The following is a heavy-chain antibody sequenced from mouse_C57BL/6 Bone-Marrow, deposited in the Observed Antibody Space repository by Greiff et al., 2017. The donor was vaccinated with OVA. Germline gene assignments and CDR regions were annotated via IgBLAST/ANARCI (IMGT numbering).Heavy chain of an antibody. CDR1: GFSLTSYA. J-gene: IGHJ2*01. D-gene: IGHD1-1*01. CDR3: ARSTTVVDYYFDY. CDR2: IWTGGGT. Sequence: VMLVESGPGLVAPSQSLSITCTVSGFSLTSYAISWVRQPAGKGLEWLGVIWTGGGTNYNSDLKSRLSISKDNSKSQVFLKMNSLQTDDTARYYCARSTTVVDYYFDYWGQGTTLTVSS. V-gene: IGHV2-9-1*01.